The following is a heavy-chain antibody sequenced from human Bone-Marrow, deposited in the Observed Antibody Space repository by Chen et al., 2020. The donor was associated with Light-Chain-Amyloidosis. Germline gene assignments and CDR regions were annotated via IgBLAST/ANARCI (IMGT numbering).Heavy chain of an antibody. CDR3: ARSMVTAPCDY. CDR2: IWYDGNTQ. V-gene: IGHV3-33*01. Sequence: QVQVVESGGGVAQPGRSLRLPCAASGFTVSNYGMHWVRQAPGKGLEWVAVIWYDGNTQRYADSVRGRFTISRDKAKNTVYLQMDSLRAEDTAMYYCARSMVTAPCDYWGQGTLVTVSS. CDR1: GFTVSNYG. D-gene: IGHD2-21*02. J-gene: IGHJ4*02.